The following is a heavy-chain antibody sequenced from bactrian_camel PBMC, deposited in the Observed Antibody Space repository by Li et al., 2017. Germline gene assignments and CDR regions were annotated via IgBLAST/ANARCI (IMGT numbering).Heavy chain of an antibody. D-gene: IGHD3*01. CDR1: GFTFSTYD. V-gene: IGHV3S6*01. Sequence: VQLVESGGGLVQPGGSLRLSCAASGFTFSTYDMSWVRQAPGKGLEWVSSVDSDGSNTYYADSVKGRFTISRDNAKNTLLLQLNSLKTEDTAMYYCTKTGDGRMGEGTQVTVS. CDR2: VDSDGSNT. J-gene: IGHJ4*01.